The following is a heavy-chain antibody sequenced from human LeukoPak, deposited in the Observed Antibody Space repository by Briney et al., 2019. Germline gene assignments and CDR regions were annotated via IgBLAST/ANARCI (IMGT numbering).Heavy chain of an antibody. CDR2: INSDGSST. J-gene: IGHJ5*02. V-gene: IGHV3-74*01. Sequence: GGPLKPPCAASGFTFSSYWMHWARQAPGKGLVWVSRINSDGSSTSYADSVKGRFTISRDNAKSTLYLQMNSLRAEDTAVYYCARSPSYYYDSSGYWGAFDPWGQGTLVTVSS. CDR1: GFTFSSYW. D-gene: IGHD3-22*01. CDR3: ARSPSYYYDSSGYWGAFDP.